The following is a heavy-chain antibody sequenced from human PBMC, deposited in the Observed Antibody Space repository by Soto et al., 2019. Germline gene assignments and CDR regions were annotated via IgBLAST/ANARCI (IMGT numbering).Heavy chain of an antibody. Sequence: ASVKVSCKASGYTFTGYYMHWVRQAPGQGLEWMGWINPNSGGTNYAQKFQGWVTMTRDTSISPAYMELSRLRSDDTAVYYCARDRSGIAAAGKRDAFDIWGQGTMVTVSS. V-gene: IGHV1-2*04. D-gene: IGHD6-13*01. J-gene: IGHJ3*02. CDR3: ARDRSGIAAAGKRDAFDI. CDR2: INPNSGGT. CDR1: GYTFTGYY.